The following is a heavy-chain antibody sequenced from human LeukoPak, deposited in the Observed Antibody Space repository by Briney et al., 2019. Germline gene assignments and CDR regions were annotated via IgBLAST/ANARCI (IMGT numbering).Heavy chain of an antibody. D-gene: IGHD3-10*01. J-gene: IGHJ6*03. CDR3: ARRVGRYFGERAYYYYYMDV. CDR2: IYYSGGT. Sequence: PSETLSLTCTVSGGSTSSITYYWGWIRQPPGKGLEWIGAIYYSGGTYYNQSLKSRVSISVDTSKNQFSLNLSSVTAADTAVYYCARRVGRYFGERAYYYYYMDVWGKGTTVTISS. CDR1: GGSTSSITYY. V-gene: IGHV4-39*01.